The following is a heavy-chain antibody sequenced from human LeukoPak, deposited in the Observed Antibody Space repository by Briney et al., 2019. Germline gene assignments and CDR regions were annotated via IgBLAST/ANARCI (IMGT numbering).Heavy chain of an antibody. CDR1: GYTFTSYG. CDR3: ATVIHGYSSGWPFDY. Sequence: ASVKVSCKASGYTFTSYGISWVRQAPGKGLEWMGGLVPEDGEAIYAQKFQGSVTMTEDTSTDTAYMELSSLRSEDTAVYYCATVIHGYSSGWPFDYWGQGTLVTVSS. CDR2: LVPEDGEA. J-gene: IGHJ4*02. D-gene: IGHD6-19*01. V-gene: IGHV1-24*01.